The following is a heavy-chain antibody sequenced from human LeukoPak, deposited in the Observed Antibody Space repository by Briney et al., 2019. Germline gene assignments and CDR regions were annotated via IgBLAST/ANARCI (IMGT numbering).Heavy chain of an antibody. CDR3: ARDPPSYWSSLPDAFDI. CDR1: GYTFTSYG. CDR2: ISAYNGNT. Sequence: GASVRVSCKASGYTFTSYGISWVRQAPGQGLEWMGWISAYNGNTNYAQKLQGRVTMTTDTSTSTAYMELRSLRSDDTAVYYCARDPPSYWSSLPDAFDIWGQGTMVTASS. D-gene: IGHD2-15*01. J-gene: IGHJ3*02. V-gene: IGHV1-18*01.